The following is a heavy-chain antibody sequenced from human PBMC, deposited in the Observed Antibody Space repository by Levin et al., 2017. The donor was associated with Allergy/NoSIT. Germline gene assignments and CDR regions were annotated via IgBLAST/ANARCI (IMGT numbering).Heavy chain of an antibody. CDR1: GASINDYY. J-gene: IGHJ4*02. D-gene: IGHD3-22*01. CDR2: IHTCGTS. CDR3: AKSRVWDHYYDIDGRQYYFDY. Sequence: PSETLSLTCTVSGASINDYYWTWIRQPAGKGLEWVGHIHTCGTSNYNPSLKSRVTMSIDTSANQFSLRLKSVTAADTAVYYCAKSRVWDHYYDIDGRQYYFDYWGQGTLVTVSS. V-gene: IGHV4-4*07.